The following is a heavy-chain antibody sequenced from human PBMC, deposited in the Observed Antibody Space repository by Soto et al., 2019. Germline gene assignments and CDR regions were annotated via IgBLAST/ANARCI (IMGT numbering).Heavy chain of an antibody. CDR1: GYTSTSYD. V-gene: IGHV1-8*01. Sequence: ASVKVSCKASGYTSTSYDINWVRQATGQGLEWMGWMNPNSGNTGYAQKFQGRVTMTRNTSISTAYMELSSLRSEDTAVYYCARCLCYDSSGCDAFDFWGQGTLVTVSS. CDR2: MNPNSGNT. CDR3: ARCLCYDSSGCDAFDF. D-gene: IGHD3-22*01. J-gene: IGHJ3*01.